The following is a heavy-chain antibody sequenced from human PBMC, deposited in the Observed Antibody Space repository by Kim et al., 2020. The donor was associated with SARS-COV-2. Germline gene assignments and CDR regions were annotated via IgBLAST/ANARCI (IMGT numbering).Heavy chain of an antibody. J-gene: IGHJ3*02. CDR2: ISLSNDI. D-gene: IGHD5-12*01. CDR1: GFSVSDYE. V-gene: IGHV3-48*03. CDR3: ASERSDGHSGYDAFNI. Sequence: GGSLRLSCAASGFSVSDYEMDWLRQAPGKGLEWVAFISLSNDILYGDSAKGRFTISRDNAKNSISLQMNNLRADDTAVYYCASERSDGHSGYDAFNIWGQGTMVTVSS.